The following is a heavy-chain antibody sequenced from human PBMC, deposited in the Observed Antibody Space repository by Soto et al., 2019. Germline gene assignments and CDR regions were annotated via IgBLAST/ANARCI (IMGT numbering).Heavy chain of an antibody. Sequence: EVQLVESGGGLVQPGRSLRLSCAASGFTFDDYAMYWVRQGPGKGLEWVSSISWNSGNLGYADSVKGRFTISRDNAKNSLYLQMNSLRGEDTALYYCAKGASTTVFAFNDYWGQGTLVTVSS. CDR3: AKGASTTVFAFNDY. V-gene: IGHV3-9*01. CDR1: GFTFDDYA. J-gene: IGHJ4*02. D-gene: IGHD4-17*01. CDR2: ISWNSGNL.